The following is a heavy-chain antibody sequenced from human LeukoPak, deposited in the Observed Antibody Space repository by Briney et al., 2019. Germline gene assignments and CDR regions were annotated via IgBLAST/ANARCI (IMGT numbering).Heavy chain of an antibody. Sequence: ASVKVSCKASGYTFTSCGISWVRQAPGQGLEWMGWISAYNGNTNYAQKLQGRVTMTTDTSTSTAYMELRSLRSDDTAVYYCARAHGDSPTNWFDPWGQGTLVTVSS. J-gene: IGHJ5*02. CDR1: GYTFTSCG. CDR3: ARAHGDSPTNWFDP. V-gene: IGHV1-18*01. CDR2: ISAYNGNT. D-gene: IGHD4-17*01.